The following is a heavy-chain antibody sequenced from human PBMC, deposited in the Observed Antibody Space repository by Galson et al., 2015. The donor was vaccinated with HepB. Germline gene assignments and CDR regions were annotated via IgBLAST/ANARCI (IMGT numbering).Heavy chain of an antibody. D-gene: IGHD1-20*01. J-gene: IGHJ5*02. Sequence: SLRLSCAASGFTFSSYSMNWVRQAPGKGLEWVSSISSSSSYIYYADSVKGRFTISRDNAKNTLYLQMNSLRAEDTAVYYCATELTGSWRGNWFDPWGQGTLVTVSS. CDR3: ATELTGSWRGNWFDP. CDR2: ISSSSSYI. V-gene: IGHV3-21*01. CDR1: GFTFSSYS.